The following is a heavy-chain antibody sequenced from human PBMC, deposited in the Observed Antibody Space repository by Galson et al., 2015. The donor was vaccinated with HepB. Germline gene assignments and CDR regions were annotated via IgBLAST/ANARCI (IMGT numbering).Heavy chain of an antibody. V-gene: IGHV3-30-3*01. CDR3: AMELGIAVAGYFDY. Sequence: SLRLSCAASGFTFSSYAMHWVRQAPGKGLEWVAVISYDGSNKYYADSVKGRFTISRDNSKNTLYLQMNSLRAEDTAVYYCAMELGIAVAGYFDYWGQGTLVTVSS. CDR2: ISYDGSNK. J-gene: IGHJ4*02. CDR1: GFTFSSYA. D-gene: IGHD6-19*01.